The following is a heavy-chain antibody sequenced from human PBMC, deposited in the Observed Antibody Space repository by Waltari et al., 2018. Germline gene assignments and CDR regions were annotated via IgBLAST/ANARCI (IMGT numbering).Heavy chain of an antibody. CDR3: ARDSGVGATLYYFDY. CDR2: INPNSGGT. CDR1: GYTFTGYY. V-gene: IGHV1-2*02. J-gene: IGHJ4*02. D-gene: IGHD1-26*01. Sequence: QVQLVQSGAEVKQPGASVKVSCKASGYTFTGYYMHWVRQAPGQGLEWMGWINPNSGGTNYAQKFQGRVTMTRDTSISTAYMELSRLRSDDTAVYYCARDSGVGATLYYFDYWGQGTLVTVSS.